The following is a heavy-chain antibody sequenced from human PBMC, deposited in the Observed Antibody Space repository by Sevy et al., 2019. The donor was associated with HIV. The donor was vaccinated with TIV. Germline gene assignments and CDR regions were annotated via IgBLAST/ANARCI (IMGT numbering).Heavy chain of an antibody. Sequence: GGSLRLSCAASGVSLNTYSMNWVRHAPGKGLEWVSSISDTSGYIFYADSVKGRFTISRDNARNSLYLQMNSLRAEDTAVYYCASDAGSGWQKYFQQWGQGTLVTVSS. D-gene: IGHD6-19*01. J-gene: IGHJ1*01. CDR1: GVSLNTYS. V-gene: IGHV3-21*06. CDR2: ISDTSGYI. CDR3: ASDAGSGWQKYFQQ.